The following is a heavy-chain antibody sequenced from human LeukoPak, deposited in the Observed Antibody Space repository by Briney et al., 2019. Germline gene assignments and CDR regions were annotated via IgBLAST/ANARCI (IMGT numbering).Heavy chain of an antibody. CDR3: ARHVAGYCSSTSCYGGNWFDP. CDR2: IYPGDSDT. J-gene: IGHJ5*02. V-gene: IGHV5-51*01. Sequence: KCGESLKISCKGSGYSFTSYWIGWVRQMPGKGLEWMGIIYPGDSDTRYSPSFQGQVTISADKSISTAYLQWSSLKASDTAMYYCARHVAGYCSSTSCYGGNWFDPWGQGTLVTVSS. CDR1: GYSFTSYW. D-gene: IGHD2-2*01.